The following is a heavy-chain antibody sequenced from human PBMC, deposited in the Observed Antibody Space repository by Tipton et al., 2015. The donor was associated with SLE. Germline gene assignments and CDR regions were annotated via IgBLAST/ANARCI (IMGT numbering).Heavy chain of an antibody. V-gene: IGHV4-38-2*01. J-gene: IGHJ4*02. CDR2: IHYSGTT. Sequence: TLSLTCAVSGYFISSGYYWGWIRQPPGKGLEWIGYIHYSGTTHDNPSLKSRVTISRDTSKNQFSLKLTSVTAADTAVYYCARGGAFDYWGQGTLVTVSS. CDR3: ARGGAFDY. D-gene: IGHD1-26*01. CDR1: GYFISSGYY.